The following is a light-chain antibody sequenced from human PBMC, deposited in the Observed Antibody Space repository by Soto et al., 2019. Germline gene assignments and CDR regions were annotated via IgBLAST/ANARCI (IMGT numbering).Light chain of an antibody. J-gene: IGKJ5*01. CDR2: GAS. V-gene: IGKV3-15*01. Sequence: EIVMTQSPATLSVSPGERATLSCRASQSVSSNLAWYQQKPGQAPRLLIYGASTRATGIPARFSGSGSGTEFTLTISSLQSEDFAVYYCQQYNNWPITFGQGRRLAI. CDR3: QQYNNWPIT. CDR1: QSVSSN.